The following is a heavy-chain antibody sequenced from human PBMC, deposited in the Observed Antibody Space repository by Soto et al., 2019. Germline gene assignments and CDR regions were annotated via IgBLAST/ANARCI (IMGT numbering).Heavy chain of an antibody. CDR1: GGSISSGDYY. V-gene: IGHV4-30-4*02. D-gene: IGHD2-21*02. J-gene: IGHJ5*02. CDR2: IYYSGST. CDR3: ARDGPLLAYCGGDCSDWFDP. Sequence: PSETMSLTCTVSGGSISSGDYYWRWIRQPPGKGLEWIGYIYYSGSTYYNPSLKSRVTISVDTSKNQFSLKLSSVTAADTAVYYCARDGPLLAYCGGDCSDWFDPWGQGTLVTVSS.